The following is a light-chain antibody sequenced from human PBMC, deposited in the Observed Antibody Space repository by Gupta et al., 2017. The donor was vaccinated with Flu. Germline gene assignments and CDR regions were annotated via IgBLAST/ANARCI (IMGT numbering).Light chain of an antibody. Sequence: DIVMTQSPLSLPVTPGEPASISCRSSQSLLHSNAYNYLYWYLQKPGQSPQLLIYLGSNRASGVPDRFSGSGSGTDFTLKISRVEADDVGVYYCMQALQTRTFGQGTKVEIK. V-gene: IGKV2-28*01. J-gene: IGKJ1*01. CDR2: LGS. CDR1: QSLLHSNAYNY. CDR3: MQALQTRT.